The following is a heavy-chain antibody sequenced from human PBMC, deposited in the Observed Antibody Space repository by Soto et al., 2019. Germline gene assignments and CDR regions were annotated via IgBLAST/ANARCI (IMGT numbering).Heavy chain of an antibody. V-gene: IGHV1-69*18. J-gene: IGHJ4*02. CDR3: ATGLNRYFDY. CDR1: GGPFSSYT. D-gene: IGHD3-22*01. Sequence: VQLVQSGAEVKKPGSSVKVSCKASGGPFSSYTFSWARQAPGQGLEWMGRVIPMFGTTDYAQRFQGRVTITADEATSTAYMELSGLRSEDTSIYSCATGLNRYFDYWGQGTLVTVSS. CDR2: VIPMFGTT.